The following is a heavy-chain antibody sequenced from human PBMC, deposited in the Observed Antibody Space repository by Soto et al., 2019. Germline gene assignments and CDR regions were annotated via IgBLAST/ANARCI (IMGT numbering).Heavy chain of an antibody. J-gene: IGHJ4*02. V-gene: IGHV1-3*01. D-gene: IGHD6-6*01. CDR3: ARALSDKITSPYRRQRDSSSSPPDY. Sequence: ASVKVSCKASGYTFTSYAMHWLRQAPGQRLEWMGWINAGNGNTKYSQKFQGRVTITRDTSASTAYMELSSLRSEDTAVYYCARALSDKITSPYRRQRDSSSSPPDYWGQGTLVTVSS. CDR1: GYTFTSYA. CDR2: INAGNGNT.